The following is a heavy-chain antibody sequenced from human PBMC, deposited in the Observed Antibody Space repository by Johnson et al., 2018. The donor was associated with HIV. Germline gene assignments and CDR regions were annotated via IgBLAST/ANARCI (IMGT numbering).Heavy chain of an antibody. D-gene: IGHD6-19*01. V-gene: IGHV3-20*04. Sequence: VQLLESGGGLVQPGGSLRLSCAASGFTFSSYWMTWVRQAPGKGLEWVSGINWNGGSTGYADSVKGRFNISRDNAKNSLYVQMNSLRAEDTAVYYCARDAVAAANAFDIWGQGTMVTVSS. CDR3: ARDAVAAANAFDI. CDR2: INWNGGST. CDR1: GFTFSSYW. J-gene: IGHJ3*02.